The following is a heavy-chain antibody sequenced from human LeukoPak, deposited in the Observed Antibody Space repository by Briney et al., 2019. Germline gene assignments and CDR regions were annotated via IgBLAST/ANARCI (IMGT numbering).Heavy chain of an antibody. CDR1: GGTFSSYA. D-gene: IGHD6-13*01. CDR2: IIPIFGTA. J-gene: IGHJ6*03. Sequence: GASVKVSCKASGGTFSSYAISWVRQAPGQGLEWMGGIIPIFGTANYAQKFQGRVTITADKSTSTAYMELSSLRSEDTAVYYCARGGAAAGPRLAYYYYYYMDVWGKGTTVTVSS. V-gene: IGHV1-69*06. CDR3: ARGGAAAGPRLAYYYYYYMDV.